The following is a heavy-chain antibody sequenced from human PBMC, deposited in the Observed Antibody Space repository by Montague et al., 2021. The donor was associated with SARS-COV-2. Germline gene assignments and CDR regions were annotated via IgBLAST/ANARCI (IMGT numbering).Heavy chain of an antibody. Sequence: SETLSLTCTVSGYSVNSNYYWGWIRRPPGKGLEWIGCSYHSGTTHYHPSLKSRVTISLDTSNNHFSLKVTSVTAADTAVYYCARVPYYGPGKPYQFDYWGRGTLGTVSS. V-gene: IGHV4-38-2*02. CDR1: GYSVNSNYY. J-gene: IGHJ4*02. CDR3: ARVPYYGPGKPYQFDY. CDR2: SYHSGTT. D-gene: IGHD3-10*01.